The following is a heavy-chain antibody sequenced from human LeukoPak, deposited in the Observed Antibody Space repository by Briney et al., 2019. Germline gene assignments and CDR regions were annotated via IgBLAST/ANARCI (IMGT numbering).Heavy chain of an antibody. Sequence: GESLKISCKASGYSFRSFWIGWVRQMPGKGLEWLGVIDPDDSETRYSPSFQGQVTISADKSISTACLQWSSLKASDTAMYYCARPRSSSWTPFDYWGQGTLVTVSS. CDR1: GYSFRSFW. CDR2: IDPDDSET. J-gene: IGHJ4*02. D-gene: IGHD6-13*01. V-gene: IGHV5-51*01. CDR3: ARPRSSSWTPFDY.